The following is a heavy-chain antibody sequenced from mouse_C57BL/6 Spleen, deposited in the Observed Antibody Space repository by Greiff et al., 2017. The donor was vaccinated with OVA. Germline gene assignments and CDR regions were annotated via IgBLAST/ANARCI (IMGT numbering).Heavy chain of an antibody. J-gene: IGHJ4*01. CDR3: ARSSPYYGSSLYAMDY. V-gene: IGHV3-8*01. D-gene: IGHD1-1*01. Sequence: EVQRVESGPGLAKPSQTLSLTCSVTGYSITSDYWNWIRKFPGNKLEYMGYISYSGSTYYNPSLKRRISITRDTSKNQYYLQLNSVTTEDTATYYCARSSPYYGSSLYAMDYWGQGTSVTVSS. CDR2: ISYSGST. CDR1: GYSITSDY.